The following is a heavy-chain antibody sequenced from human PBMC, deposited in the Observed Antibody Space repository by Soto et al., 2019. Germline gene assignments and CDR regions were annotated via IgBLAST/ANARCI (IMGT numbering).Heavy chain of an antibody. CDR2: INHSGST. Sequence: SETLSLTCAVYGGSFSGYYWSWIRQPPGKGLEWIGEINHSGSTNYNPSLKSRVTISVDTSKNQFSMKLSSVTAADTAVYYCARFDGYGDYWLDPWGQGTLVTVSS. CDR1: GGSFSGYY. J-gene: IGHJ5*02. V-gene: IGHV4-34*01. D-gene: IGHD4-17*01. CDR3: ARFDGYGDYWLDP.